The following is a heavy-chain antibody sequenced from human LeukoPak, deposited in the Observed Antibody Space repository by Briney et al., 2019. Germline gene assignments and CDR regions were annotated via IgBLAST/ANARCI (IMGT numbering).Heavy chain of an antibody. CDR2: IKSDGGKT. CDR1: GFAFQAFE. V-gene: IGHV3-43*02. CDR3: ATWAFYHGVDV. D-gene: IGHD1-26*01. J-gene: IGHJ6*02. Sequence: GGSLRLSCTASGFAFQAFEMHWVRQVPGKGLEWVSLIKSDGGKTDYADSVRGRFTISRDNGENSLYLQMNSLRSEDSALYYCATWAFYHGVDVWGQGTMVTVSS.